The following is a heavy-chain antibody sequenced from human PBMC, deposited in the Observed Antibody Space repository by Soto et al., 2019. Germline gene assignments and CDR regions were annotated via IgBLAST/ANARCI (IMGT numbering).Heavy chain of an antibody. CDR1: GYTFTSYY. CDR2: INPSGGST. D-gene: IGHD3-22*01. CDR3: ARGSLYCYDSGDIRHAYYYGMDV. J-gene: IGHJ6*02. Sequence: ASVKVSCKTSGYTFTSYYMHWVRQAPGQGLEWMGIINPSGGSTSYGQKFQGRVTMTRDTSTSTVYMELSSLRSEDTAVYYCARGSLYCYDSGDIRHAYYYGMDVWGQGTTVTVSS. V-gene: IGHV1-46*01.